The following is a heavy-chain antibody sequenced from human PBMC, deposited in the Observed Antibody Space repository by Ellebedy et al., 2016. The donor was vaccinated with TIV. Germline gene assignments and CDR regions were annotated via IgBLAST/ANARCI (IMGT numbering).Heavy chain of an antibody. D-gene: IGHD3-3*01. CDR1: GFTFSNAW. CDR2: IKSKTDGGTT. V-gene: IGHV3-15*07. CDR3: TASDDFWRGENAFDI. J-gene: IGHJ3*02. Sequence: GGSLRLXCAASGFTFSNAWMNWVRQAPGKGLEWVGRIKSKTDGGTTDYAAPVKGRFTISRDDSKNTLYLQMNSLKTEDTAVYYCTASDDFWRGENAFDIWGQGTMVTVSS.